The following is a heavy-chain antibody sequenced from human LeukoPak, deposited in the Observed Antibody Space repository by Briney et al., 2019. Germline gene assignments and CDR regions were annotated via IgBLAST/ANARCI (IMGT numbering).Heavy chain of an antibody. D-gene: IGHD6-13*01. J-gene: IGHJ4*02. CDR3: GRGLTVAGGTDY. CDR1: GFTVRSYT. Sequence: PGGSLRLSCVAFGFTVRSYTMNWVRQTPGKGLEWVSHITGPSSSTSYADSVKGRFTVSRDNAKNTLYLQMDSLRVEDTAVYYCGRGLTVAGGTDYWGQGTLVTVSS. V-gene: IGHV3-48*04. CDR2: ITGPSSST.